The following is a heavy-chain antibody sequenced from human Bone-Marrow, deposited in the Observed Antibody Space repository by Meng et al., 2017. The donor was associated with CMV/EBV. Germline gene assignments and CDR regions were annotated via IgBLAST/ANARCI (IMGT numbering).Heavy chain of an antibody. Sequence: GESLKISCAASGFTFSSYGLHWVRRAPGKGLEWVAVISYDGSNKYYADSVKGRFTISRDNSKNTLYLQMNSLRPEDTAVYYCARDTGSLVYFDYWGQGTLVTVSS. CDR2: ISYDGSNK. CDR3: ARDTGSLVYFDY. D-gene: IGHD2-8*02. J-gene: IGHJ4*02. V-gene: IGHV3-30*04. CDR1: GFTFSSYG.